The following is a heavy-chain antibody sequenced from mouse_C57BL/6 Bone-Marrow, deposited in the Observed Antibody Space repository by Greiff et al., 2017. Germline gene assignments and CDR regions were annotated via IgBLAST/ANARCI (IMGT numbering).Heavy chain of an antibody. D-gene: IGHD3-3*01. CDR3: ASMGPLYFED. CDR2: IDPSDSYT. V-gene: IGHV1-50*01. CDR1: GYTFTSYW. Sequence: VQLQQPGAELVKPGASVKLSCKASGYTFTSYWMQWVKQRPGQGLEWIGEIDPSDSYTNYNQKFKGKATLTVDTSSSTAYMQLSSLTSEDSAVYYSASMGPLYFEDWGTGTTLTVSS. J-gene: IGHJ2*01.